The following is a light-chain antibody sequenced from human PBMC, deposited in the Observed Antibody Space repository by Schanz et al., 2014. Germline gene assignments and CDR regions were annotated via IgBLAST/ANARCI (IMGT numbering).Light chain of an antibody. V-gene: IGKV3-20*01. J-gene: IGKJ1*01. CDR3: QQYNDWPRT. Sequence: EIVLTQSPGTLSLSPGERATLSCRASQSVSSSYLAWYQQKPGQAPRLLIYGASSRATGIPDRFSGSGSGTDFTLTISRLEPEDFAVYYCQQYNDWPRTFGQGTTVDNK. CDR1: QSVSSSY. CDR2: GAS.